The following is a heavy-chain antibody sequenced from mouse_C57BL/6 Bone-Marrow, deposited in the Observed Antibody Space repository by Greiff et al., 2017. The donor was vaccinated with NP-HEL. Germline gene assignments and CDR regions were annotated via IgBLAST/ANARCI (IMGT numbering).Heavy chain of an antibody. CDR2: IYPGDGDT. CDR1: GYAFSSSW. V-gene: IGHV1-82*01. Sequence: QVQLQQSGPELVKPGASVKISCKASGYAFSSSWMNWVKQRPGKGLEWIGRIYPGDGDTNYNGKFKGKATLTADKSSSTAYMQLSSLTSEDSAVYFCARLDDPPYFDVWGTGTTVTVSS. J-gene: IGHJ1*03. CDR3: ARLDDPPYFDV.